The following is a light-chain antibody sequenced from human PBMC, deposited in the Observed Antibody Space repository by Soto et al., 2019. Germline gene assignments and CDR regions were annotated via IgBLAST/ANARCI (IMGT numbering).Light chain of an antibody. CDR1: PHVANY. CDR2: DAS. V-gene: IGKV3-11*01. J-gene: IGKJ4*01. CDR3: QHCQPYGDSPPLT. Sequence: ELVLPPSPATMSLSPGESATLSCRARPHVANYLDWYQQKPGQAPRLLIYDASSRATGVPDRFSGSGSGTDFTLTISRLDPEDFAVYYCQHCQPYGDSPPLTFGGGTKVDIK.